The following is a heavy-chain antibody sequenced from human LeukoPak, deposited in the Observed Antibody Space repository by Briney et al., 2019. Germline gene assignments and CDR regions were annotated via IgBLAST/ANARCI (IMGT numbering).Heavy chain of an antibody. CDR2: IIPIFGTA. D-gene: IGHD5-18*01. V-gene: IGHV1-69*13. Sequence: ASVKVSCKASGGTFISYAISWVRQAPGQGLEWMGGIIPIFGTANYAQKFQGRVTITADESTSTAYMELSSLRSEDTAVYYCARDPRGHSYGHFDYWGQGTLVTVSS. CDR3: ARDPRGHSYGHFDY. J-gene: IGHJ4*02. CDR1: GGTFISYA.